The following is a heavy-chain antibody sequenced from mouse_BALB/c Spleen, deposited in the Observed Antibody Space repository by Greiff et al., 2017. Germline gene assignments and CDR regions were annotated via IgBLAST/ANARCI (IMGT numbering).Heavy chain of an antibody. Sequence: QVQLKQSGAELAKPGASVKMSCKASGYTFTSYWMHWVKQRPGQGLEWIGYINPSTGYTEYNQKFKDKATLTADKSSSTAYMQLSSLTSEDSAVYYCAIHYYGSSQFAYWGQGTLVTVSA. D-gene: IGHD1-1*01. V-gene: IGHV1-7*01. J-gene: IGHJ3*01. CDR2: INPSTGYT. CDR3: AIHYYGSSQFAY. CDR1: GYTFTSYW.